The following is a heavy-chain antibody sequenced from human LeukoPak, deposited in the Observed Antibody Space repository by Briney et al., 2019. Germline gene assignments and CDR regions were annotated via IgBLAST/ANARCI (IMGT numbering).Heavy chain of an antibody. D-gene: IGHD6-19*01. Sequence: GGSLRLSCAVSGFNFNTYSMNWVRQAPGKGPEWVSSISSTSNYIYYAESVKGRFAVSRDNAKNSLYLQMNSLRADDTAVYYCARGRGSSIAVAPPPYFDLWGRGTLVTVSS. V-gene: IGHV3-21*01. CDR3: ARGRGSSIAVAPPPYFDL. CDR2: ISSTSNYI. CDR1: GFNFNTYS. J-gene: IGHJ2*01.